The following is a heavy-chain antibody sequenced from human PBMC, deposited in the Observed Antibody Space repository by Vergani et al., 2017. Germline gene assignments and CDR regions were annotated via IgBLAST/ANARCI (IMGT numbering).Heavy chain of an antibody. Sequence: QLQLQESGPGLVKPSETLSLTCTVSGGSISSSSYYWSWIRQHPGKGLEWIGYIYYSGSTYYNPSLKSRVTISVDTSKNQFSLKLSSVTAADTAVYYCARVWGDYGDLHFDYWGQGTLVTVSS. CDR3: ARVWGDYGDLHFDY. V-gene: IGHV4-31*03. CDR2: IYYSGST. D-gene: IGHD4-17*01. CDR1: GGSISSSSYY. J-gene: IGHJ4*02.